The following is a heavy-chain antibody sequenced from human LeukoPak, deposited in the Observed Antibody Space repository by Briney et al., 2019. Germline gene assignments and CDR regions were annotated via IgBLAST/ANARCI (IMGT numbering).Heavy chain of an antibody. Sequence: GGSLRLSCAASGFTFSSYWMSWVRQAPGRGLEWVANIKQDGSEKYYVDSVKGRFTISRDNAKNSLYLQMNSLRAEDTAVYYCACDDILTGYFPVDYWGQGTLVTVSP. CDR3: ACDDILTGYFPVDY. J-gene: IGHJ4*02. V-gene: IGHV3-7*01. CDR1: GFTFSSYW. D-gene: IGHD3-9*01. CDR2: IKQDGSEK.